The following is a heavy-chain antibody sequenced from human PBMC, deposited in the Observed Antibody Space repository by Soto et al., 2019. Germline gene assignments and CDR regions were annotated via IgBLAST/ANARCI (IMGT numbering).Heavy chain of an antibody. V-gene: IGHV3-11*01. J-gene: IGHJ4*02. D-gene: IGHD3-3*01. CDR3: ATGRGGRSED. CDR1: GLTFSGYY. Sequence: QVQLVESGGGLVKHGGALRLSCEASGLTFSGYYKTCIRQAPGKGLEWISYSRSSGYTIRYADSVEGRFTVSRDDAKKTLYLQMNSLRAEDTAVYYCATGRGGRSEDWGQGTLVTGSS. CDR2: SRSSGYTI.